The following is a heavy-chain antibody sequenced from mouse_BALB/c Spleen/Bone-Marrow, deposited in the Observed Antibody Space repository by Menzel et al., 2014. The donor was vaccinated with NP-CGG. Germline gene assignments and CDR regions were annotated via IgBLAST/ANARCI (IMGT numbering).Heavy chain of an antibody. CDR3: ARKGLGLAMDY. D-gene: IGHD4-1*01. J-gene: IGHJ4*01. Sequence: VQLQQSGAELAKPGASVKMSCKASGYTFSSYWMHWVKQRPGQGLEWIGYINPNTDYTEYNQKFKDKATLTADKSSSTAYMQLSRLTSEDSAVYYCARKGLGLAMDYWGQGTSVTVSS. CDR2: INPNTDYT. V-gene: IGHV1-7*01. CDR1: GYTFSSYW.